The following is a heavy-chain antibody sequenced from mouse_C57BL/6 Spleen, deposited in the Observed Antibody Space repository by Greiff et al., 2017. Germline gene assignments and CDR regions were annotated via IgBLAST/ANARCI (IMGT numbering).Heavy chain of an antibody. CDR2: ISSGGSYP. CDR3: ARQENLDY. V-gene: IGHV5-6*01. J-gene: IGHJ2*01. Sequence: EVHLVESGGDLVKPGGSLKLSCAASGFSFSSYGMSWVRQTPDKRLEWVATISSGGSYPSYPDSVKGRFTISSDNDKNTLYLQVSSLKSEDTAMYYCARQENLDYWGQGTTLTVSS. CDR1: GFSFSSYG.